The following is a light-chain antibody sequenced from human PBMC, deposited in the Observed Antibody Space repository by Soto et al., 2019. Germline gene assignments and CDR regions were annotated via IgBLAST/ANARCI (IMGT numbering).Light chain of an antibody. CDR3: QQYNNCPYT. CDR1: QPVSSN. V-gene: IGKV3-15*01. Sequence: EIVMTQSPATLSVSPGERATLSCRASQPVSSNFAWYRQKPGQAPTLVIYRASTRPTGIPARFSGSGSGTEFTLTISSLQAEDFAGYYCQQYNNCPYTFGQGTKLQIQ. CDR2: RAS. J-gene: IGKJ2*01.